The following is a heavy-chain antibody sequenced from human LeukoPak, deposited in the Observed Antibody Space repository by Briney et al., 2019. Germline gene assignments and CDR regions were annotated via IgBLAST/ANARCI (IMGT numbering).Heavy chain of an antibody. CDR1: GFSFSSXG. D-gene: IGHD2-2*01. V-gene: IGHV3-30*03. Sequence: GGSLRLSCAASGFSFSSXGMHWVRQAPGKGLEXVAXISYDGNKEYYVDSVKGRFTISRDNSKNMLYLQMDSLRAEDTAVYHCARERATSTSTWSFDYWGQGTLVTVSS. CDR3: ARERATSTSTWSFDY. CDR2: ISYDGNKE. J-gene: IGHJ4*02.